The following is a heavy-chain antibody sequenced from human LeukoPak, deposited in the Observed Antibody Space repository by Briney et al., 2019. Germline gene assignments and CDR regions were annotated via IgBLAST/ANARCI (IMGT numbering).Heavy chain of an antibody. V-gene: IGHV3-23*01. Sequence: GGSLRLSCADSGSTFSPYAMTWVRQAPGKGLEWVSAISGSGGSTYYADSVKGRFTISRDNSKNTLYLQMNSLRAEDTAVYYCARAVGYTYGYGYWGQGTLVTVSP. CDR3: ARAVGYTYGYGY. CDR1: GSTFSPYA. CDR2: ISGSGGST. J-gene: IGHJ4*02. D-gene: IGHD5-18*01.